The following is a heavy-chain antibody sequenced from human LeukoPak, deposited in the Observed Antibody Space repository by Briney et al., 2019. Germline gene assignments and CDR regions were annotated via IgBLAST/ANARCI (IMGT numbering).Heavy chain of an antibody. Sequence: ASVKVSCKVSGYTLTELSMHWVRQAPGKGLEWMGGFDPEDGETIYAQKFQGRVTMTEDTSTDTAYMELSSLRSEDTAVYYCARVVPAAIMGYYYYGMDVWGQGTTVTVSS. V-gene: IGHV1-24*01. CDR2: FDPEDGET. CDR3: ARVVPAAIMGYYYYGMDV. D-gene: IGHD2-2*01. CDR1: GYTLTELS. J-gene: IGHJ6*02.